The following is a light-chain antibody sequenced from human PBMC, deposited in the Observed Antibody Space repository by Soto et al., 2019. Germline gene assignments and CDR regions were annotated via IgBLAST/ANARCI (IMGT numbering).Light chain of an antibody. CDR1: ANDVGGYAF. CDR2: QVT. J-gene: IGLJ3*02. CDR3: CSQSTGIAGV. Sequence: QSALTQSASVSVSPGQSITISCTGTANDVGGYAFVSWYQHHPGRAPKLLIHQVTIRLSGISSRFSGSKSGNTASLTITGLQPEVEAMYFCCSQSTGIAGVFVGGTPLTVL. V-gene: IGLV2-14*01.